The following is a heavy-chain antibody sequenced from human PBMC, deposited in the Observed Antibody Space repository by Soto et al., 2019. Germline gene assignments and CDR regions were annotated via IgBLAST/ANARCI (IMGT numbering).Heavy chain of an antibody. CDR1: GYTFTGYY. Sequence: ASVKVSCKASGYTFTGYYMHWVRQAPGQGLEWMGWINPHSDDTDYAQKFQGRVTMTRDTSISTAYMELSRLRSDDTAVYYCAXGDIVATMDYYYYGMDVWGQGTTVTVSS. V-gene: IGHV1-2*02. CDR3: AXGDIVATMDYYYYGMDV. J-gene: IGHJ6*02. CDR2: INPHSDDT. D-gene: IGHD5-12*01.